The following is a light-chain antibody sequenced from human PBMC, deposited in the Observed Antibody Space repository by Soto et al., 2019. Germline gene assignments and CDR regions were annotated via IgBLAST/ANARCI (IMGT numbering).Light chain of an antibody. J-gene: IGKJ3*01. CDR1: QSISSW. CDR3: QHYNSYPFT. CDR2: KAS. Sequence: DIQMTQSTSTLSASVGDRVTITCRASQSISSWLAWYQQKPGKAPKILIYKASSLESRVPSRFGGSGSGTALTLTISSLQPDDFATNYFQHYNSYPFTFVPGTKVD. V-gene: IGKV1-5*03.